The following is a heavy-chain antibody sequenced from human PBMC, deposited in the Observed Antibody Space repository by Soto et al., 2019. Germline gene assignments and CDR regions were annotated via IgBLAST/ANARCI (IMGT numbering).Heavy chain of an antibody. CDR1: VYSLTIGYH. J-gene: IGHJ4*02. CDR3: VRVYGRSSCFFDS. D-gene: IGHD6-6*01. V-gene: IGHV4-38-2*01. CDR2: IYHSGTT. Sequence: SETLAVTSGFSVYSLTIGYHGDWIRQPPGKGLEWIGTIYHSGTTYYNPSLMSRVTMSVDTSKNQFSLKVTSATAADTAVYFCVRVYGRSSCFFDSWGQGTLVTVSS.